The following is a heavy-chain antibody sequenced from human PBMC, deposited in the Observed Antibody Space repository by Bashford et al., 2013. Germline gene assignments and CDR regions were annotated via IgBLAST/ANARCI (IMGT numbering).Heavy chain of an antibody. CDR1: GFTFSSYE. V-gene: IGHV3-48*03. CDR2: ISSSGSTI. D-gene: IGHD2-2*01. CDR3: ARVVRLHYYYYYMDV. J-gene: IGHJ6*03. Sequence: SGGSLRLSCAASGFTFSSYEMNWVRQAPGKGLEWVSYISSSGSTIYYADSVKGRFTISRDNAKELTVICKMKQPEEPRTRSVYYCARVVRLHYYYYYMDV.